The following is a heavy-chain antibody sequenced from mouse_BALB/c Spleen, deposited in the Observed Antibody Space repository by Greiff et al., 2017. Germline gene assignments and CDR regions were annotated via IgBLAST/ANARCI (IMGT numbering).Heavy chain of an antibody. J-gene: IGHJ4*01. V-gene: IGHV5-6-5*01. CDR1: GFTFSSYA. CDR3: ATRGRGDAMDY. Sequence: EVQLVESGGGLVKPGGSLKLSCAASGFTFSSYAMSWVRQTPEKRLEWVASISSGGSTYYPDSVKGRFTISRDNARNILYLQMSSLRSEDTAMYYCATRGRGDAMDYWGQGTSVTVSS. CDR2: ISSGGST.